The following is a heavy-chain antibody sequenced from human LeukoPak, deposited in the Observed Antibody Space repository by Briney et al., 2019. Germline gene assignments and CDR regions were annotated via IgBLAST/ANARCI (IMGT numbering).Heavy chain of an antibody. CDR2: IIPIFGTA. V-gene: IGHV1-69*05. CDR1: GGTFSSYA. J-gene: IGHJ2*01. Sequence: SVKVSCKASGGTFSSYAISWVRQAPGQGLEWVGRIIPIFGTANYAQKFQGRVTITTDDSTSTAYMELSSLRSEDTAVYYCARDHSSWLRFGTLYWYFDLWGRGTLVTVSS. D-gene: IGHD5-12*01. CDR3: ARDHSSWLRFGTLYWYFDL.